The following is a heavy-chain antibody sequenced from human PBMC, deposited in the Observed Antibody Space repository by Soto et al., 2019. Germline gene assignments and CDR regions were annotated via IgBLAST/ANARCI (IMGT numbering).Heavy chain of an antibody. CDR1: GGSISSYY. D-gene: IGHD3-22*01. CDR2: IYYSGST. Sequence: KTSETLSLTCTVSGGSISSYYWSWIRQPPGKGLEWIGYIYYSGSTNYNPSLKSRVTISVDTSKNQFSLKLSSVTAADTAVYYCARDAPPYYDRSYYFDYWGQGTLVTVSS. V-gene: IGHV4-59*13. J-gene: IGHJ4*02. CDR3: ARDAPPYYDRSYYFDY.